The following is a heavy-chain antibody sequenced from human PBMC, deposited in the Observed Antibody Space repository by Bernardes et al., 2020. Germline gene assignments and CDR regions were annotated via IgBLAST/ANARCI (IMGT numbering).Heavy chain of an antibody. Sequence: SETLSLTCTVSGGSISSYYWSWIRQPPGKGLEWIGYIYYSGSTTYNPSLKSRVTISVDTSKNQFSLKLTSVTAADTAVYYCARGREPATLNGFDPWGQGTLIADSS. V-gene: IGHV4-59*08. D-gene: IGHD2-2*01. CDR1: GGSISSYY. J-gene: IGHJ5*02. CDR2: IYYSGST. CDR3: ARGREPATLNGFDP.